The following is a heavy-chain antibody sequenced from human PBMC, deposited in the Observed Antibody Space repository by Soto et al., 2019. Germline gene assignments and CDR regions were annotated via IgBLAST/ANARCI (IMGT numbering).Heavy chain of an antibody. CDR1: GGSFSGYY. J-gene: IGHJ4*02. CDR3: ARDKLPGFLDF. CDR2: INHSGST. Sequence: PSETLSLTCAVYGGSFSGYYWTGIRQPPGTGLKWIGEINHSGSTNYNPSLKSRVTISVDTSKNQFSLKLTSVTAADTAVYYCARDKLPGFLDFWGQGILGTVS. D-gene: IGHD5-12*01. V-gene: IGHV4-34*01.